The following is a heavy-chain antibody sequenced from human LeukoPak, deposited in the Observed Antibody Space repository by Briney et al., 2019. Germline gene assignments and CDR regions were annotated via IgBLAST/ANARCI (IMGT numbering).Heavy chain of an antibody. J-gene: IGHJ4*02. Sequence: GGSLRLSCAASGFTFSSYSMNWVRQAPGKGLEWVAVIYTDASTYYADSVKGRFTISRDNSKNTLYLQMNSLRAEDTAVYYCAKTIYYDSSGPFDYWGQGTLVTVSS. CDR1: GFTFSSYS. CDR2: IYTDAST. CDR3: AKTIYYDSSGPFDY. V-gene: IGHV3-23*03. D-gene: IGHD3-22*01.